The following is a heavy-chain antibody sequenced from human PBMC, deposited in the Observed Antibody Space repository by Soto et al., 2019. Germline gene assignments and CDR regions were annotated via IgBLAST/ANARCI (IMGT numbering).Heavy chain of an antibody. Sequence: PSETLSLTCAVYGGSFIGYHWNWIRQPPGKGLEWIGEIDHSGYTNYNPSLKSRVTISVDTSKNQFSLRLTSVTAADTAVYYCARVRDWFDPWGQGTLVTVSS. D-gene: IGHD3-3*01. CDR2: IDHSGYT. CDR1: GGSFIGYH. CDR3: ARVRDWFDP. J-gene: IGHJ5*02. V-gene: IGHV4-34*01.